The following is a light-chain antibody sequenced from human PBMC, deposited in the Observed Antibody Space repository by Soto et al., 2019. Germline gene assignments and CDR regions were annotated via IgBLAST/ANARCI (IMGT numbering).Light chain of an antibody. J-gene: IGKJ1*01. CDR1: QSISSW. CDR3: QQYNSYSGT. CDR2: DAS. V-gene: IGKV1-5*01. Sequence: DIQMTQCPSTLSASVGVRVTITCRASQSISSWLAWYQQKPGKAPKLLIYDASSLESGVPSRFSGSGSGTEFTLTISSLQPDDFATYYCQQYNSYSGTFGQGTKVDIK.